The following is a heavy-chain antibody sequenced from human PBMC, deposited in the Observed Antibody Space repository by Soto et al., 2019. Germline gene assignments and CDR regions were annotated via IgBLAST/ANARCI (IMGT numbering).Heavy chain of an antibody. CDR3: ANDGLSITLFGVENYSHMDV. CDR2: ISGSGGST. J-gene: IGHJ6*02. CDR1: GFTFSSYA. V-gene: IGHV3-23*01. D-gene: IGHD3-3*01. Sequence: PGGSLSLSCAASGFTFSSYAMSWVRQAPGKGLGWVSAISGSGGSTYYADSGKGRFTISRDNSKNTLYLPMNSLRAEDTAVYYCANDGLSITLFGVENYSHMDVWGQGNTVTVSS.